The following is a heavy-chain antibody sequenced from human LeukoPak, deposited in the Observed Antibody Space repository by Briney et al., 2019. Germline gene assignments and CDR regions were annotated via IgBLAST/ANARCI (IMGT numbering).Heavy chain of an antibody. V-gene: IGHV3-23*01. D-gene: IGHD3-22*01. CDR3: AKDSAPTRDYYDSSGYYDY. J-gene: IGHJ4*02. Sequence: GGSLRLSCAASGFTVSSNYMSWVRQAPGKGLEWVSAISGSGGSTYYADSVKGRFTISRDNSKNTLYLQMNSLRAEDTALYYCAKDSAPTRDYYDSSGYYDYWGQGTLVTVSS. CDR1: GFTVSSNY. CDR2: ISGSGGST.